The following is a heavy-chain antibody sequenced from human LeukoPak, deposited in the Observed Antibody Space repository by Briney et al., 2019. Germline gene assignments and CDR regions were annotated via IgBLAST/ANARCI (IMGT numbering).Heavy chain of an antibody. CDR3: ARGPTMKMDV. Sequence: GGSLRLSCAASGFTFSSYRMNWVRQAPGKGLEWVSSISSSSYIYYADSVKGRFTISRDNAKNSLYLQMNSLRVEDTAVYYCARGPTMKMDVWGKGTTVTVSS. J-gene: IGHJ6*04. D-gene: IGHD3-22*01. CDR2: ISSSSYI. CDR1: GFTFSSYR. V-gene: IGHV3-21*01.